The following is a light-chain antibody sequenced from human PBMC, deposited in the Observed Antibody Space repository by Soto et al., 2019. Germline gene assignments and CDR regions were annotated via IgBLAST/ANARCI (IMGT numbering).Light chain of an antibody. J-gene: IGLJ3*02. CDR2: GNS. CDR3: QSSDGSLSGWM. V-gene: IGLV1-40*01. Sequence: QSVLTQPPSVSGAPGQRVTISCTGSSSNIGAGYDVHWYQQLPGMAPKLLIYGNSHRPSGVPDRFSGSKSGTSASLAITGLKAEDEAEYHCQSSDGSLSGWMFGGGTKLTVL. CDR1: SSNIGAGYD.